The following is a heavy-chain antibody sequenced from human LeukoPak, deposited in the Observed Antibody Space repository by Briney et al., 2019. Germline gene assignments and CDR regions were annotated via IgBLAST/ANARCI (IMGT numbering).Heavy chain of an antibody. Sequence: SETLSLTCTVSGGSISSSSYYWGWIRQPPGTGLEWIGSIYYSGSTYYNPSLKSRVTISVDTSKNQFSLKLSSVTAADTAVYYCARLDIVVVVAAHNWFDPWGQGTLVTVSS. CDR1: GGSISSSSYY. D-gene: IGHD2-15*01. J-gene: IGHJ5*02. CDR3: ARLDIVVVVAAHNWFDP. CDR2: IYYSGST. V-gene: IGHV4-39*01.